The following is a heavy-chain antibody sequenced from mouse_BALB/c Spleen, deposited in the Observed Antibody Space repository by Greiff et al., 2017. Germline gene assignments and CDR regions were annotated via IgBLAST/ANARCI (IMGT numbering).Heavy chain of an antibody. D-gene: IGHD2-4*01. CDR3: ARMRDYDGH. CDR2: IYPGSGST. CDR1: GYTFTDYV. Sequence: QVQLKESGPELVKPGASVKMSCKASGYTFTDYVISWVKQRPGQGLEWIGEIYPGSGSTYYNEKFKGKATLTADKSSNTAYMQLSSLTSEDSAVYFCARMRDYDGHWGQGTLVTVSA. J-gene: IGHJ3*01. V-gene: IGHV1-77*01.